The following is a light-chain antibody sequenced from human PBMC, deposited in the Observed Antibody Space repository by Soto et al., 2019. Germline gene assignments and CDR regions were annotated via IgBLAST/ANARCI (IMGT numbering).Light chain of an antibody. CDR3: QQTVSTPPYT. CDR1: QRIATY. Sequence: DIQMTQSPSSLSASVGDRVTITCRASQRIATYVQWYRQEPGKAPELLISTASTLRSGVPARFSGSGSLTDFALTIDGVQPEDFATYYCQQTVSTPPYTFGQGTKLEI. V-gene: IGKV1-39*01. CDR2: TAS. J-gene: IGKJ2*01.